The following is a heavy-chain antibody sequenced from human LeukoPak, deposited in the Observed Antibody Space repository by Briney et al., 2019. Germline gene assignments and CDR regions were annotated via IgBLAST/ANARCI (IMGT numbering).Heavy chain of an antibody. V-gene: IGHV1-2*02. D-gene: IGHD3-9*01. J-gene: IGHJ6*02. CDR3: ATHPDWGAQNNYYYYYGMDV. CDR2: INPNSGGT. Sequence: ASVKVSCKASGYTFTGYYMHWVRQAPGQGLEWMGWINPNSGGTNYAQKFQGRVTMTRDTSISTAYMELSRLRSDDTAVYYCATHPDWGAQNNYYYYYGMDVWGQGTTVTVSS. CDR1: GYTFTGYY.